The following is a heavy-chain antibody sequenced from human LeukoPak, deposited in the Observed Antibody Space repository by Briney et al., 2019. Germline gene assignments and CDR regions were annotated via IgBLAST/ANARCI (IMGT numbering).Heavy chain of an antibody. V-gene: IGHV3-7*01. J-gene: IGHJ4*02. CDR3: ARDTDGSLDY. CDR2: IKQDGSTR. Sequence: PAGSLTLSCAASGFTFTNSWMAWVRQAPGKGLEWVANIKQDGSTRHYVEPLKGRSTILGANHKNLFFQQKSVLRADDTAVYYCARDTDGSLDYWGQGILVTVAS. CDR1: GFTFTNSW. D-gene: IGHD1-26*01.